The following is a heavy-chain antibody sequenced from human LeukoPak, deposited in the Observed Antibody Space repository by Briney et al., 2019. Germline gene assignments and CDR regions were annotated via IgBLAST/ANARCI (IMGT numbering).Heavy chain of an antibody. CDR1: GYTFTSYD. V-gene: IGHV1-8*01. CDR3: ARRGRIAARPTNENWFDP. D-gene: IGHD6-6*01. CDR2: MNPNSGNT. J-gene: IGHJ5*02. Sequence: GASVKVSCKASGYTFTSYDINWVRQDTGQGLEWMGWMNPNSGNTGYAQKFQGRVTMTRNTSISTAYMELSSLRSEDTAVYYCARRGRIAARPTNENWFDPWGQGTLVTVSS.